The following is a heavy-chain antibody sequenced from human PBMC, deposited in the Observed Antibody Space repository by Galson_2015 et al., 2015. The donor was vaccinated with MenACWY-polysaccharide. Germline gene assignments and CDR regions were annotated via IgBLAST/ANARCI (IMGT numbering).Heavy chain of an antibody. CDR1: EFSFSSYP. CDR3: AKRVIVTSSAGFDP. J-gene: IGHJ5*02. CDR2: ISKSGDRT. Sequence: SLRLSCAASEFSFSSYPMSWVRQAPGKGLEWVSFISKSGDRTNYADSVKGRFTISRDNSKNTLYLQMNSLRAEDTAVYYCAKRVIVTSSAGFDPWGQGTLVTVSS. D-gene: IGHD2-21*01. V-gene: IGHV3-23*01.